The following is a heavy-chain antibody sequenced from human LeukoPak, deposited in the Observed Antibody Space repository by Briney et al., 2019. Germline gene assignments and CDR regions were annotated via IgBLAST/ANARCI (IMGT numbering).Heavy chain of an antibody. CDR3: AKGPALEWLPKYFDY. Sequence: GGSLRLSCAASGFTFSSYAMSWVRQAPGKGLEWVSAISGSGGSTYYADSVKGRFTISRDNSKNTLYLQMNSLRAEDTAVYYCAKGPALEWLPKYFDYWGQGTLVTVSS. CDR2: ISGSGGST. J-gene: IGHJ4*02. D-gene: IGHD3-3*01. V-gene: IGHV3-23*01. CDR1: GFTFSSYA.